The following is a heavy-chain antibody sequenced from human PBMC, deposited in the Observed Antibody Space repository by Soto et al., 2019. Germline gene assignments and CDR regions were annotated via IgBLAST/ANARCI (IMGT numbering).Heavy chain of an antibody. CDR2: IYSSGST. CDR3: ARSEKVIATILDY. Sequence: SETLSLTCTVSGGSISGYFWNWIRQPPGKGLKWIGYIYSSGSTNYKSSLKSRVTISVFTPKNRFSLKLSSVTAADSVVFYCARSEKVIATILDYWGQGILVTVSS. J-gene: IGHJ4*02. V-gene: IGHV4-59*01. D-gene: IGHD2-21*01. CDR1: GGSISGYF.